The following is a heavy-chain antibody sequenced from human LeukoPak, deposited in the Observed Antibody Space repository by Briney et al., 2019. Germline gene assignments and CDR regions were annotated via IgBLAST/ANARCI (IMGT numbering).Heavy chain of an antibody. CDR1: GFTFSTYA. J-gene: IGHJ4*02. D-gene: IGHD2-2*01. CDR2: ISGSGDST. V-gene: IGHV3-23*01. CDR3: ARGGGYCSTTSCYPYYFDY. Sequence: PGGSLRLSCAASGFTFSTYAVNWVRQAPGKGLEWVSTISGSGDSTYYADSVKGRFTISRDNSKDTLYLQMNSLRAEDTAVYYCARGGGYCSTTSCYPYYFDYWGQGTLVTVSS.